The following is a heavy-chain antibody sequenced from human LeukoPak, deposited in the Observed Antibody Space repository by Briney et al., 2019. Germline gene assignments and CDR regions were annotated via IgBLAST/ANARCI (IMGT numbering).Heavy chain of an antibody. Sequence: SVKVSCKASGGNFSSYTISWVRQAPGQGLEWMGRIIPILGIANYAQKFQGRVTITADKSTSTAYMELSSLRSEDTAVYYCASGLSGSLDGDYWGQGTLVTVSS. CDR2: IIPILGIA. CDR3: ASGLSGSLDGDY. D-gene: IGHD1-26*01. J-gene: IGHJ4*02. V-gene: IGHV1-69*02. CDR1: GGNFSSYT.